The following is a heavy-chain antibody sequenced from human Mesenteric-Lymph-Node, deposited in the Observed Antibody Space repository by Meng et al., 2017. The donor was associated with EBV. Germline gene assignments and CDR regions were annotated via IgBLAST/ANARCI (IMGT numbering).Heavy chain of an antibody. CDR2: IYYSGNT. Sequence: QLQLPRSGPGLVKPSETLSLTCTVSGGSISSSSYYWGWIRQPPGKGLEWIGRIYYSGNTYYNPSLKSRVTISIDTSKNQFSLKLNSVTAADTAVYYCARDGGSGSYYNYNWFDPWGQGTLVTVSS. D-gene: IGHD3-10*01. V-gene: IGHV4-39*07. CDR1: GGSISSSSYY. J-gene: IGHJ5*02. CDR3: ARDGGSGSYYNYNWFDP.